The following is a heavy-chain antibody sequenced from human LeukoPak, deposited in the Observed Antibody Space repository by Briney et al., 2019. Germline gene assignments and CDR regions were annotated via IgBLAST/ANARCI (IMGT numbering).Heavy chain of an antibody. CDR2: ISASGGST. Sequence: GGSLRLSYAASGFTFSSYWMSWVRQAPGKGLEWVSAISASGGSTYYADSVKGRFTISRDNSKNTLYLQMNSLGAEDTAVYYCAKDRDGQFIYGGFSWGQGTLVTVSS. J-gene: IGHJ4*02. V-gene: IGHV3-23*01. D-gene: IGHD4-23*01. CDR3: AKDRDGQFIYGGFS. CDR1: GFTFSSYW.